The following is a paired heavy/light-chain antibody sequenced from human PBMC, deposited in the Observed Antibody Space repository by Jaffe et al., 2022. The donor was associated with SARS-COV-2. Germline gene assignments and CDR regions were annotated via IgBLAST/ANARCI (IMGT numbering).Light chain of an antibody. Sequence: DIVMTQSPLSLPVTPGEPASISCRSSQSLLYSDGYIYLDWYLQKPGQSPQLLIYLGSNRASGVPDRFSGSASGTDFTLRISRVEAEDVGVYYCMQVVQIPHTFGQGTKLEIK. CDR3: MQVVQIPHT. CDR2: LGS. J-gene: IGKJ2*01. CDR1: QSLLYSDGYIY. V-gene: IGKV2-28*01.
Heavy chain of an antibody. CDR2: VSGDGSGT. Sequence: EVQVVESGGALVQPGGSLRLSCAASGFSFSSSWMHWVRQAPGKGLVWVSSVSGDGSGTRYADSVKGRFTISRDNAKNTLYLQMNSLRVEDTAVYSCARLGAPYDANPWGQGTMVTVSS. CDR3: ARLGAPYDANP. CDR1: GFSFSSSW. V-gene: IGHV3-74*01. D-gene: IGHD5-12*01. J-gene: IGHJ3*01.